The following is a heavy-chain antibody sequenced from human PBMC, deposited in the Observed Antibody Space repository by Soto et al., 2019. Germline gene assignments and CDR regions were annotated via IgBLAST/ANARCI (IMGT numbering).Heavy chain of an antibody. CDR3: AKDQEELVNFAH. Sequence: EVQLLESGGGLVQPGGSLRLSCAASGFSFNAYAMSWVRQAPGRGLEWVASISGAVSTTYYADSVKGRFTISRDNSDNALYLQMSDLRPEDTALYYCAKDQEELVNFAHWGQGTLATVSS. CDR2: ISGAVSTT. CDR1: GFSFNAYA. D-gene: IGHD1-26*01. V-gene: IGHV3-23*01. J-gene: IGHJ4*02.